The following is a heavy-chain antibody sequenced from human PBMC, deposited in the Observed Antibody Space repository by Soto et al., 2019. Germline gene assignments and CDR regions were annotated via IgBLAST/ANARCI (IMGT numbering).Heavy chain of an antibody. D-gene: IGHD3-10*01. CDR1: GFSLSTTGVG. CDR3: ARSLWFGELL. V-gene: IGHV2-5*02. J-gene: IGHJ4*02. CDR2: IYWDNDK. Sequence: QLTLKESGPTLVKPTQTLTLTCSFSGFSLSTTGVGVGWISQSPGKALEWLAIIYWDNDKRYSPSLKSRVTITKDTSKNQVVLTVSNMDPVDTGTYYCARSLWFGELLWGQGALVTVSS.